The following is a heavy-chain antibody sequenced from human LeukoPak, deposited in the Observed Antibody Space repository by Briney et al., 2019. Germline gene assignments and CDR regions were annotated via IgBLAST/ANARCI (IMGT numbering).Heavy chain of an antibody. V-gene: IGHV3-23*01. Sequence: PGGSLRLSCAASGFTFSSYAMSWVRQAPGKGLEWVSTVSSTGGTTFYADSVKGRFTISRDNSKDTLSMQMNSLRAEDTAIYHCAKERFGVAAADTFDHWGQGILVIVSS. CDR1: GFTFSSYA. CDR3: AKERFGVAAADTFDH. J-gene: IGHJ4*02. CDR2: VSSTGGTT. D-gene: IGHD6-13*01.